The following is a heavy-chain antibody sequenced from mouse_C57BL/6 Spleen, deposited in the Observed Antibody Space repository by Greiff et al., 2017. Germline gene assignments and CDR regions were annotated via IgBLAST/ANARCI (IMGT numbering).Heavy chain of an antibody. J-gene: IGHJ2*01. CDR3: ARRAVPSYFDY. CDR1: GFTFSDYG. D-gene: IGHD3-1*01. V-gene: IGHV5-17*01. CDR2: ISSGSSTI. Sequence: EVKVVESGGGLVKPGGSLKLSCAASGFTFSDYGMHWVRQAPEKGLEWVAYISSGSSTIYYADTVKGRFTISRDNAKNTLFLQMTSLRSEDTAMYYCARRAVPSYFDYWGQGTTLTVSS.